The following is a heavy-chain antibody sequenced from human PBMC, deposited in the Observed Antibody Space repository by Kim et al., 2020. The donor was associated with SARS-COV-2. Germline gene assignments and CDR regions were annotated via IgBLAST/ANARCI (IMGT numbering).Heavy chain of an antibody. Sequence: GGSLRLSCAASGFTFSNAWMSWVRQAPGKGLEWVGRIKSKTDGGTTDYAAPVKGRFTISRDDSKNTLYLQMNSLKTEDTAVYYCKGYDSEYYDSSGYQDYWGQGTLVTVSS. J-gene: IGHJ4*02. CDR2: IKSKTDGGTT. CDR3: KGYDSEYYDSSGYQDY. V-gene: IGHV3-15*01. CDR1: GFTFSNAW. D-gene: IGHD3-22*01.